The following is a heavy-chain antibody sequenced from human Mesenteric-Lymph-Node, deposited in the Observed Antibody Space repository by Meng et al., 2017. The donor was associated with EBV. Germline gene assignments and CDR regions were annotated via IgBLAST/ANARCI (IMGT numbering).Heavy chain of an antibody. CDR1: GGSISNSNW. D-gene: IGHD5-24*01. J-gene: IGHJ4*02. CDR2: IYHSGGT. V-gene: IGHV4-4*02. CDR3: ARGMATII. Sequence: QVPLQGSGPGLVRPSGTLSLTCAVSGGSISNSNWWSWVRQPPGKGLEWIGEIYHSGGTNYSPSLQSRVTISADKSKNQFSLKLSSVTAADTAVYYCARGMATIIWGQGTLVTVSS.